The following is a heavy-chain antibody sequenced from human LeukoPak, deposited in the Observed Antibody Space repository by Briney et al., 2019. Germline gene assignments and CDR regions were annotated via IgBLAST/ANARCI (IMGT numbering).Heavy chain of an antibody. D-gene: IGHD2-2*01. CDR1: GFTFSNFG. Sequence: GGSLRLSCAASGFTFSNFGMHWVRQAPGKGLEWVANIREDGSEKYYVDSVKGRFTISRDNAKNSLYLQMNSLRAEDTAVYYCARDQGTSCPRCAFDIWGQGTMVTVSS. CDR2: IREDGSEK. CDR3: ARDQGTSCPRCAFDI. V-gene: IGHV3-7*01. J-gene: IGHJ3*02.